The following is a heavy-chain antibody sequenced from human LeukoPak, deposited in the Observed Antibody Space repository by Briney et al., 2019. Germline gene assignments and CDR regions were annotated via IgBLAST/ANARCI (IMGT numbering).Heavy chain of an antibody. CDR1: VFIFRDKY. Sequence: GVPLRLSCAGPVFIFRDKYMSGIPQSPGEGLEYISYISSSGRIIHYADSVKGLFTISRDNSKNTLYLQMNSLRAQDTAVYYCAKGHSITMVRGVRFDYWGQGTLVTVSS. CDR2: ISSSGRII. J-gene: IGHJ4*02. CDR3: AKGHSITMVRGVRFDY. D-gene: IGHD3-10*01. V-gene: IGHV3-11*01.